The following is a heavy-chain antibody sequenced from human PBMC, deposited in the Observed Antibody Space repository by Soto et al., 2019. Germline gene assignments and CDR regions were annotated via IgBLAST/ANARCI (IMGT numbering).Heavy chain of an antibody. J-gene: IGHJ3*02. CDR1: GASIKSGGYY. Sequence: QVQLQESGPGLVKPSQTLSLTCSVSGASIKSGGYYWNWIRQHPGKDLEWMGYIYYGGATNYNPSLKNLLIRSIATSKNQFSLRQSSVTAADTAVYFCARDSTIAARAFDIWGQGTMVTVSS. CDR2: IYYGGAT. V-gene: IGHV4-31*01. D-gene: IGHD6-13*01. CDR3: ARDSTIAARAFDI.